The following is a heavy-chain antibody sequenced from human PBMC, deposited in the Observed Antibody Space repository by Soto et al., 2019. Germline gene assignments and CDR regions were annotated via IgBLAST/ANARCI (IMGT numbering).Heavy chain of an antibody. CDR3: ARWGSQLLYSNYHYYYGMDV. Sequence: ASVKVSCKASGYTFTSYDINWVRQATGQGLEWMGWMNPNSGNTGYAQKFQGRVTMTRNTSISTAYMELSSLRSEDTAVYYCARWGSQLLYSNYHYYYGMDVWGQGTTVTVS. CDR1: GYTFTSYD. V-gene: IGHV1-8*01. D-gene: IGHD2-2*02. CDR2: MNPNSGNT. J-gene: IGHJ6*02.